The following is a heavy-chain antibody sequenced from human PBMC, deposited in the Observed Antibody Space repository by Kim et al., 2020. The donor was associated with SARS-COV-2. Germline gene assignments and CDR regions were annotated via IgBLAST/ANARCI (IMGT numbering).Heavy chain of an antibody. CDR3: ARGVPLGTGWFDP. Sequence: SETLFLTCAVSGGSISSGGYSWSWVRQPPGKGLEWIGYIYHSGSTYYNPSLKSRVTISVDRSKNQFSLKLSSVTAADTAVYYCARGVPLGTGWFDPWGQGTLVTVSS. V-gene: IGHV4-30-2*01. CDR2: IYHSGST. D-gene: IGHD1-1*01. CDR1: GGSISSGGYS. J-gene: IGHJ5*02.